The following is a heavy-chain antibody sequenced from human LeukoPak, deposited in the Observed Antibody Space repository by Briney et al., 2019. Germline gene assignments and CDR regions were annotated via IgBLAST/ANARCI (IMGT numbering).Heavy chain of an antibody. J-gene: IGHJ4*02. Sequence: PSETLSLTCTVSGGSISSSSYYWGWIRQPPGKGLEWIGSIYYSGSTYYNPSLKSRVTISVDTSKNQFSLKLSSVTAADTAVYYCARELYSGSLYYFDYWGQGTLVTVSS. CDR1: GGSISSSSYY. CDR3: ARELYSGSLYYFDY. CDR2: IYYSGST. D-gene: IGHD1-26*01. V-gene: IGHV4-39*07.